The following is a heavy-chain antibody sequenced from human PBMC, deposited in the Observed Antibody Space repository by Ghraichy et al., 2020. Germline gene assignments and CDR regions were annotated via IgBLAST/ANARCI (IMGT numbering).Heavy chain of an antibody. J-gene: IGHJ4*02. D-gene: IGHD2-8*01. CDR2: IRGEPNNYAT. V-gene: IGHV3-73*01. CDR1: AFAFSDTA. Sequence: GGSLRLSCAASAFAFSDTAIHWVRQASGQGPEWVGRIRGEPNNYATAYVASLKGRFTISRDESKNTAYLQVNSLKTEDTAVYYCSRIWDGVTYHPDVDYWGQGTLVTVSS. CDR3: SRIWDGVTYHPDVDY.